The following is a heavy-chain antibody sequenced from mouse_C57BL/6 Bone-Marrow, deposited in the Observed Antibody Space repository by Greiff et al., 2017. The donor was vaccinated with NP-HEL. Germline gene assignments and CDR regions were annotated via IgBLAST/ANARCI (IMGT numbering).Heavy chain of an antibody. J-gene: IGHJ2*01. CDR1: GYTFTSYW. CDR3: ARGPITTVVATDFDY. Sequence: QVQLQQPGTELVKPGASVKLSCKASGYTFTSYWMHWVKQRPGQGLEWIGNINPSNGGTNYNEKFKSKATLTVDKSSSTAYMQLSSLTSEYSSVYYCARGPITTVVATDFDYWGQGTTLTVSS. D-gene: IGHD1-1*01. CDR2: INPSNGGT. V-gene: IGHV1-53*01.